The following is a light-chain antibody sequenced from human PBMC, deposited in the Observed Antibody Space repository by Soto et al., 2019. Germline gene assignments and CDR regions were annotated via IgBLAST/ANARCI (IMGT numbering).Light chain of an antibody. J-gene: IGLJ2*01. Sequence: QSVLTQSPSVSGAPGQRVALSCAGTSSNIGAGYDVHWYQHLPGTAPKLLIFGNINRPAGVPDRFSGSKSGTSASLAISGLQAADEGYYYCQTYDTGVSGSIFGGGTQLTVL. V-gene: IGLV1-40*01. CDR2: GNI. CDR1: SSNIGAGYD. CDR3: QTYDTGVSGSI.